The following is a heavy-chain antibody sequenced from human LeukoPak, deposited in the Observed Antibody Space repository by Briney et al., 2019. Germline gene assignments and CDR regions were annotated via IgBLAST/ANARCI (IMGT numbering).Heavy chain of an antibody. D-gene: IGHD6-13*01. CDR1: GYTFTGYH. V-gene: IGHV1-2*06. CDR2: INPASGGT. Sequence: GASVKVSCKASGYTFTGYHMHWVRQAPGQGLEWMGRINPASGGTNYAHRFQGRVTMTRDTSISTAYMELSRLRSDDTAVYYCARDFVAAVSNWFDPWGQGTLVTVSS. CDR3: ARDFVAAVSNWFDP. J-gene: IGHJ5*02.